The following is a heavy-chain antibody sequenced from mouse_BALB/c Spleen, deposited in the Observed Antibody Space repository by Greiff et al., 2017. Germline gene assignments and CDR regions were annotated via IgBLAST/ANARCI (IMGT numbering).Heavy chain of an antibody. V-gene: IGHV3-2*02. CDR3: ARQGYDDAMDY. CDR1: GYSITSDYA. J-gene: IGHJ4*01. CDR2: ISYSGST. Sequence: VQLQQSGPGLVKPSQSLSLTCTVTGYSITSDYAWTWIRQFPGNTLEWMGYISYSGSTSYNPSLKSRISITRDTSKNQFFLQLNSVTTEDTATYYCARQGYDDAMDYWGQGTSVTVSS. D-gene: IGHD2-14*01.